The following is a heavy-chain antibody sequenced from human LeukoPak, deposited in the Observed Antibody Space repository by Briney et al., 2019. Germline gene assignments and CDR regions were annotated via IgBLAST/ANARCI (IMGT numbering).Heavy chain of an antibody. CDR2: INHSGST. CDR1: GGSFSGYY. V-gene: IGHV4-34*01. J-gene: IGHJ4*02. D-gene: IGHD3-22*01. CDR3: ARGNPRRITMIVVVIRSGYYFDY. Sequence: SETLSLTCAVYGGSFSGYYWSWIRQPPGKGLEWIGEINHSGSTNYNPSLKSRVTISVDTSKNQFSLKLSSVTAADTAVYYCARGNPRRITMIVVVIRSGYYFDYWGQGTLVTVS.